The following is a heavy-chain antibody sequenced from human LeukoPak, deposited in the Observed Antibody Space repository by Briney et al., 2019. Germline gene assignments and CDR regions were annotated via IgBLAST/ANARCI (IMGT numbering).Heavy chain of an antibody. V-gene: IGHV3-53*05. CDR1: GFTVSSNY. Sequence: GGSLRLSCAASGFTVSSNYMSWVRQAPGKGLEWVSVIYSGGSTYYADSVKGRFTISRDNSKNTLYLQMNSLRAEDTAVYYCAKVSRFGESPYYYWGQGTLVTVSS. D-gene: IGHD3-10*01. J-gene: IGHJ4*02. CDR2: IYSGGST. CDR3: AKVSRFGESPYYY.